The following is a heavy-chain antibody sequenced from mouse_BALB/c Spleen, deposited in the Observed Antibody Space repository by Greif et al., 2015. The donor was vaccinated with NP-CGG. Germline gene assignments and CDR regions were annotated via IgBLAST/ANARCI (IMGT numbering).Heavy chain of an antibody. D-gene: IGHD1-1*02. CDR3: ARYGGGYFDY. Sequence: EVKLMESGAELVRPGALVKLSCKASGFNIKDYYMHWVKQRPEQGLEWIGWIDPENGNTIYDPKFQGKASITADTSSNTAYLQLSSLTSEDTAVYYCARYGGGYFDYWGQGTTLTVSS. V-gene: IGHV14-1*02. CDR1: GFNIKDYY. CDR2: IDPENGNT. J-gene: IGHJ2*01.